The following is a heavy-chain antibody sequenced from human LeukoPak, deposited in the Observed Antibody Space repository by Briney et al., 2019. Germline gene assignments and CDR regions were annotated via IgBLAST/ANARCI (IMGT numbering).Heavy chain of an antibody. CDR2: ITISSSSI. J-gene: IGHJ4*02. D-gene: IGHD6-6*01. CDR3: ARGGAARPDY. CDR1: GFTFSNYG. Sequence: GRSLRLSCAASGFTFSNYGMDWVRQAPGKGLEWVSYITISSSSIYYADSVKGRFTISRDNAKNSLFLQMNSLRAEDTAVYYCARGGAARPDYWGQGTLVTVSS. V-gene: IGHV3-48*01.